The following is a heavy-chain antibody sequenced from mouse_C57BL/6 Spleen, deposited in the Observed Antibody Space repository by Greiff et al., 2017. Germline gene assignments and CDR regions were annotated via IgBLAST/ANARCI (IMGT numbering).Heavy chain of an antibody. J-gene: IGHJ4*01. Sequence: EVQLQQSGPELVKPGASVKISCKASGYTFTDYYLNWVKQSHGKSLEWIGDITPNNGGTSYNQKFKGKATLTVDKSSSTADMELRSLTSEDSAVYYCARRRPYYGSSYGGYYAMDYWGQGTSVTVSS. CDR1: GYTFTDYY. CDR3: ARRRPYYGSSYGGYYAMDY. V-gene: IGHV1-26*01. D-gene: IGHD1-1*01. CDR2: ITPNNGGT.